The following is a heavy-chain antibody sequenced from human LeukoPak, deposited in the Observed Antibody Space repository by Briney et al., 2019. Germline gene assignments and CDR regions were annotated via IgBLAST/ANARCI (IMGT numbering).Heavy chain of an antibody. CDR1: GFTFSSYS. Sequence: GSLRLSCAASGFTFSSYSMTWVRQTPGRGLEWVSGISDGGDSTYYADSVKGRFTISRDNSRNTLYLEMNSLRAEDTAVYYCTKWSGFGNDWGQGTLVTVSS. D-gene: IGHD3-10*01. V-gene: IGHV3-23*01. CDR3: TKWSGFGND. J-gene: IGHJ4*02. CDR2: ISDGGDST.